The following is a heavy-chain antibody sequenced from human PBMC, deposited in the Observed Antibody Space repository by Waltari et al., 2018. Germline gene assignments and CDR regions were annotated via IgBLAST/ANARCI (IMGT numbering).Heavy chain of an antibody. CDR3: ARGSSRDFWSGYYTGNYYYYYYMDV. D-gene: IGHD3-3*01. CDR1: GGSFSGYY. CDR2: INHSGST. J-gene: IGHJ6*03. V-gene: IGHV4-34*01. Sequence: QVQLQQWGAGLLKPSETLSLTCAVYGGSFSGYYWSWIRQPPGKGLEWIGEINHSGSTNYNPSLKSRVTISVDTSKNQFSLKLSSVTAADTAVYYCARGSSRDFWSGYYTGNYYYYYYMDVWGKGTTVTVSS.